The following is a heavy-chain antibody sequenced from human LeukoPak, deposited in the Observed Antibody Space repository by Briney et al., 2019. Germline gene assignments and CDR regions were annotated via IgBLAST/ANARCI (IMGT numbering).Heavy chain of an antibody. CDR3: VRDPMVTIPFDY. J-gene: IGHJ4*02. Sequence: GGSLRLSCAASGFTFSSYWMHWVRQAPGKGLVWVSHIKTDGSTTAYADSVKGRFAISRDNAENTLYLQMNSLRAEDTAVYYCVRDPMVTIPFDYWGQGTLVTVSS. CDR1: GFTFSSYW. V-gene: IGHV3-74*01. CDR2: IKTDGSTT. D-gene: IGHD5-24*01.